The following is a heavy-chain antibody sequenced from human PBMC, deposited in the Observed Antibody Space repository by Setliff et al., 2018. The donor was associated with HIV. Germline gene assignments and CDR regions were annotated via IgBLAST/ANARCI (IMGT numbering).Heavy chain of an antibody. Sequence: GESLTISCAASGLTFTACGMHWVRQAPGKGLEWVASIRSDGSNTDYADSVTGRFTISRDDSKNTLYLQMNSLRAEDTAVYYCAKDKGQKCVDYWGQGTLVTVSS. J-gene: IGHJ4*02. CDR3: AKDKGQKCVDY. V-gene: IGHV3-30*02. CDR1: GLTFTACG. CDR2: IRSDGSNT.